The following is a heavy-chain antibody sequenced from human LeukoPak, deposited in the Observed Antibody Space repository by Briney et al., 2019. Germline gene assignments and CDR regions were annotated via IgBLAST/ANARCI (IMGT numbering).Heavy chain of an antibody. V-gene: IGHV1-18*04. CDR3: ARWMGYCSSTSCPGWFDP. D-gene: IGHD2-2*01. CDR2: ISAYNGNT. J-gene: IGHJ5*02. CDR1: GYTFTSYG. Sequence: ASVKVSCKASGYTFTSYGISWVRQAPGQGLKWMGWISAYNGNTNYAQKLQGRVTMTTDTSTSTAYMELRSLRSDDTAVYYCARWMGYCSSTSCPGWFDPWGQGTLVTVSS.